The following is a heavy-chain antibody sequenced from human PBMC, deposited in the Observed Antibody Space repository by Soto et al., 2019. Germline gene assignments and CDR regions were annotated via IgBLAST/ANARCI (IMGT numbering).Heavy chain of an antibody. CDR1: GGSVSSGSYY. CDR2: IYYSGST. V-gene: IGHV4-61*01. D-gene: IGHD6-13*01. Sequence: QVQLQESGPGLVKPSETLSLTCTVSGGSVSSGSYYWSWIRQPPGKGLEWIGYIYYSGSTNYNPSLKSRVTISVDTSKNQFSLKLSSVTAADTAVYYCARGGIAAAGTSGWFDPWGQGTLVTVSS. J-gene: IGHJ5*02. CDR3: ARGGIAAAGTSGWFDP.